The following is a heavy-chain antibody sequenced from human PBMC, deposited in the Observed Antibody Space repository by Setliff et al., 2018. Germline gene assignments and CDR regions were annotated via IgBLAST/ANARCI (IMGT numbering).Heavy chain of an antibody. D-gene: IGHD7-27*01. Sequence: GESLKISCKGSGYSFTDYWIAWVRQTPGKGLEWMGTIYPGNADTRYSPSFQGQVTISTDTSINTAFLQWNNLKASDTAVYYCVRDLHWGFDYWGLGTLVTVSS. CDR3: VRDLHWGFDY. CDR2: IYPGNADT. CDR1: GYSFTDYW. J-gene: IGHJ4*02. V-gene: IGHV5-51*01.